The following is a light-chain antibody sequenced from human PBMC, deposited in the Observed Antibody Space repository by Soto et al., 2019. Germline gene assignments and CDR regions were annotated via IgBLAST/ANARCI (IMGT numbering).Light chain of an antibody. CDR2: AAS. CDR3: QQLFDSPVS. V-gene: IGKV1-9*01. Sequence: DIQLTQSPSFLSPSIGESVTITCRASQVISTSLAWYQVKPGKAPKLLIYAASTVESGVPSRFSATVPGTEFRLAISSLQPEDFATYYCQQLFDSPVSFGRGTLLVIK. J-gene: IGKJ5*01. CDR1: QVISTS.